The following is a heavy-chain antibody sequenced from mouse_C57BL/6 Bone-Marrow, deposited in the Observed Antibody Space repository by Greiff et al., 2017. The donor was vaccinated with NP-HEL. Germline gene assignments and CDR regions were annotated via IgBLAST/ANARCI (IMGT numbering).Heavy chain of an antibody. J-gene: IGHJ4*01. CDR2: IYPGDGVI. CDR3: ARSGTDYAMDY. D-gene: IGHD3-3*01. Sequence: VQLQQSGAELVKPGASVKISCKASGYASSSYWLNWVKQRLGKGLEWIGQIYPGDGVINYNGKSKGKATLTADKSSITAYMQLSSLTSEDAAVYFCARSGTDYAMDYWGQGTSVTVSS. CDR1: GYASSSYW. V-gene: IGHV1-80*01.